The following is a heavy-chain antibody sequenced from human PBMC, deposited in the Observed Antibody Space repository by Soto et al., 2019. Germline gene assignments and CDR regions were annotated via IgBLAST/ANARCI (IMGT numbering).Heavy chain of an antibody. J-gene: IGHJ3*02. CDR2: IKSKTDGGTT. D-gene: IGHD1-26*01. CDR3: TTGRWEWELLPFRPSSAFDT. CDR1: GCTFDDCA. V-gene: IGHV3-15*01. Sequence: PGWALRQSCAACGCTFDDCAIILLSQHQGKGLEWVGRIKSKTDGGTTDYAAPVKGRFTISRDDSKNTLYLQMSSLKTEDTAVYYCTTGRWEWELLPFRPSSAFDTWGQGTMVTVSS.